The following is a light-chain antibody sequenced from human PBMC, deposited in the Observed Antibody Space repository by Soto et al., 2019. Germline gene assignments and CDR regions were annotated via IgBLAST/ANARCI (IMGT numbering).Light chain of an antibody. CDR3: CSYAGTFSV. V-gene: IGLV2-14*01. J-gene: IGLJ1*01. CDR1: NSDVGAHDL. CDR2: AVY. Sequence: QSVLTQPASVSGSPGHSIAISCTGTNSDVGAHDLVSWYQHHPGKAPRLMIYAVYNRPSGVSDRFSGSKSANTASLTISGLQAEDEADYYCCSYAGTFSVLGNRTKVNVL.